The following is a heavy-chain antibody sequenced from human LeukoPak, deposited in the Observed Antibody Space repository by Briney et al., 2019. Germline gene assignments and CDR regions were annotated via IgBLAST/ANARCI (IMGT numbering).Heavy chain of an antibody. CDR2: IKLDGSEK. CDR1: GFTFSSYW. CDR3: ARSRHEAGSKYYFDY. Sequence: GGSLRLSCAASGFTFSSYWMGWARQAPGKGLEWVANIKLDGSEKYYVDSVKGRFTISRDNAKNSLFLQMNSLRAEDTAVYYCARSRHEAGSKYYFDYWGQGTLVTVSS. D-gene: IGHD6-13*01. J-gene: IGHJ4*02. V-gene: IGHV3-7*05.